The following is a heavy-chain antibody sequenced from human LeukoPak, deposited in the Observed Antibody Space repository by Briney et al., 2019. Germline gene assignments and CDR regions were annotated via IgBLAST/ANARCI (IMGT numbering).Heavy chain of an antibody. J-gene: IGHJ6*03. CDR1: GGSFSGYY. D-gene: IGHD2-15*01. CDR2: INHSGST. CDR3: AKSIARGYYYYYMDV. V-gene: IGHV4-34*01. Sequence: SETLSLTCAVYGGSFSGYYWSWIRQPPGKGLEWIGEINHSGSTNYNPSLKSRVTISVDTSKNQFSLKLSSVTAADTAVYYCAKSIARGYYYYYMDVGGKGTTVTVSS.